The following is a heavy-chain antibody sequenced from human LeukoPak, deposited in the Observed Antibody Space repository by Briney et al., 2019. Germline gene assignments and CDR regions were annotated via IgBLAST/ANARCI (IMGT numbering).Heavy chain of an antibody. CDR3: AKSRGIGGVIVMFDY. J-gene: IGHJ4*02. Sequence: GGSLRLSCAASGFTFSSYGMSWVRQAPGKGLEWVSAISGSGGSTYYADSVKGRFTISRDNSKNTLYLQMNSLRAEDTAVYYCAKSRGIGGVIVMFDYWGQGTLVTVSS. CDR1: GFTFSSYG. CDR2: ISGSGGST. V-gene: IGHV3-23*01. D-gene: IGHD3-16*02.